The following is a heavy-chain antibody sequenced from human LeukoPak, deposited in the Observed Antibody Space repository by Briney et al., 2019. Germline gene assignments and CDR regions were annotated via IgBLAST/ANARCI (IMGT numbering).Heavy chain of an antibody. D-gene: IGHD3-22*01. J-gene: IGHJ4*02. Sequence: PSETLSLTCTVSGGSISSYYWSWIRQPAGKGLEWIGRIHTSGSTNSNPSLKSRVTMSVDTSKNQFSLKLSSVTAADTAVYYCARDFYYDSSGYLDYWGQGTLVTVSS. CDR3: ARDFYYDSSGYLDY. CDR2: IHTSGST. CDR1: GGSISSYY. V-gene: IGHV4-4*07.